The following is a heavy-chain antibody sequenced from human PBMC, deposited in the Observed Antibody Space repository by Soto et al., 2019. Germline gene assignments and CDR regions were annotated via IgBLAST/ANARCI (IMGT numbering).Heavy chain of an antibody. V-gene: IGHV3-23*01. CDR3: AKVSTLVRGVISSFDS. D-gene: IGHD3-10*01. CDR2: ISRSGGST. Sequence: PGGSLRLSCAASGFTFSSYAMSWVRQAPGKAREWVSAISRSGGSTYYADSVKGRFTISRDNSKNTLYLQMNSLRAEDTAVYYCAKVSTLVRGVISSFDSWGQGTLVTVYS. J-gene: IGHJ4*02. CDR1: GFTFSSYA.